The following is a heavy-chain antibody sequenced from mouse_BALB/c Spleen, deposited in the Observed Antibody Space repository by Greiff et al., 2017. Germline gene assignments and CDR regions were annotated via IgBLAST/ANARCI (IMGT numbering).Heavy chain of an antibody. Sequence: EVKLQESGPGLVKPSQSLSLTCSVTGYSITSGYYWNWIRQFPGNKLEWMGYISYDGSNNYNPSLKNRISITRDTSKNQFFLKLNSVTTEDTATYYCAREGGYGYAMDYWGQGTSVTVSS. CDR2: ISYDGSN. V-gene: IGHV3-6*02. CDR3: AREGGYGYAMDY. CDR1: GYSITSGYY. J-gene: IGHJ4*01. D-gene: IGHD2-2*01.